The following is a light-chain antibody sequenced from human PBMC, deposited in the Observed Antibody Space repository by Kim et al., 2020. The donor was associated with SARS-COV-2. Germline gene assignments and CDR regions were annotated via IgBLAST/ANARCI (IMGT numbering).Light chain of an antibody. Sequence: GQSVDISCTGTSSDFGRYNYVSWYQHHPGKAPKLIIYDVTKRPTGVPDRFSGSKSGNTASLTVSGLQAEDEADYYCSSYAGRNDLVFGGGTKLTVL. CDR1: SSDFGRYNY. V-gene: IGLV2-8*01. J-gene: IGLJ2*01. CDR3: SSYAGRNDLV. CDR2: DVT.